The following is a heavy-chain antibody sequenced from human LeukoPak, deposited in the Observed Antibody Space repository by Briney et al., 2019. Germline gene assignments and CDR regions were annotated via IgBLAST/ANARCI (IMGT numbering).Heavy chain of an antibody. J-gene: IGHJ4*02. V-gene: IGHV3-7*04. Sequence: GGSLRLTCAASGFTFSNYWMSWVRQAPGKGLEWVANINQDGSEKSYVDSVEGRFTISRDNAKKSLYLHVNSLRAEDTAVYYCARDIYGGHDYWGQGTLLTVSS. CDR3: ARDIYGGHDY. D-gene: IGHD2-21*01. CDR1: GFTFSNYW. CDR2: INQDGSEK.